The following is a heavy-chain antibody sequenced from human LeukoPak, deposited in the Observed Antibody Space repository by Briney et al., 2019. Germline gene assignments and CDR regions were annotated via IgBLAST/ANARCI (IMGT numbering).Heavy chain of an antibody. Sequence: QSGRSLRLSCAASGFTFSSYVMHWVRQAPGKGLEWVAVISYDGSNKYYADSVKGRFTISRDNAKNSLYLQMNNLRVEDTAMYYCAGGTGFIIKDWGQGTLVTVSS. J-gene: IGHJ4*02. V-gene: IGHV3-30*04. CDR2: ISYDGSNK. CDR1: GFTFSSYV. D-gene: IGHD3-9*01. CDR3: AGGTGFIIKD.